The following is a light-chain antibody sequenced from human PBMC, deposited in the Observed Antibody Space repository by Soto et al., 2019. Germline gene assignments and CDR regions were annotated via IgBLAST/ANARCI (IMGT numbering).Light chain of an antibody. CDR3: QQSNSWPLT. Sequence: MVVAQGPAALSVSPGERATLSCRAGQNIHTNLAWYQQKPGQAPRLLFYGASTGATGLPARFSGSGSGTEFTLTINSLQAEDCAVYYCQQSNSWPLTFGGGTKVDIK. CDR1: QNIHTN. CDR2: GAS. V-gene: IGKV3-15*01. J-gene: IGKJ4*01.